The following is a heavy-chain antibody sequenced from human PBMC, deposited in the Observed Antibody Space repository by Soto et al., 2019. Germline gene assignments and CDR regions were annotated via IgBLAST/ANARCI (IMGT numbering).Heavy chain of an antibody. Sequence: ASVKVSCKASGYTFTSYGISWVRQAPGQGLEWMGWISAYNGNTNYAQKLQGRVTMTTDTSTSTAYMELRSLRSDDTAVYYCARSAAGTMIVVPLDYWGQGTLVTVSS. D-gene: IGHD3-22*01. CDR1: GYTFTSYG. J-gene: IGHJ4*02. CDR2: ISAYNGNT. V-gene: IGHV1-18*01. CDR3: ARSAAGTMIVVPLDY.